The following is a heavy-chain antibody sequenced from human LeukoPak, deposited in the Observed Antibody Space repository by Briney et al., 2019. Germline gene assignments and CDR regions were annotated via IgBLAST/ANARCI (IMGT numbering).Heavy chain of an antibody. CDR3: ARDPRGTYDY. V-gene: IGHV1-2*02. CDR2: INPNSGDT. J-gene: IGHJ4*02. Sequence: ASLKLSCNASGYSFTAAYNIHWLRQALGQGPEFMGWINPNSGDTRYAQKFQGRVTVTRDTVISTAYMEMNSLTSDDTAVYYCARDPRGTYDYWGQGTLVTVSS. CDR1: GYSFTAAYN. D-gene: IGHD5-12*01.